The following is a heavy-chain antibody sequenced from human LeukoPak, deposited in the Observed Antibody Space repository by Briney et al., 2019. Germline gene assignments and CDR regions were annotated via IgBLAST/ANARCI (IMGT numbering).Heavy chain of an antibody. Sequence: GGSLSLSCAVSGFIISGYWMHWVRQAPGKGLVWLSRIKNDGSITSYADSVKGRFTISRDNAKNTLFLQMNRLRVDDTAVYYCTKTDWFDPRGQGTLWSVSS. J-gene: IGHJ5*02. CDR1: GFIISGYW. CDR2: IKNDGSIT. CDR3: TKTDWFDP. V-gene: IGHV3-74*01. D-gene: IGHD1-1*01.